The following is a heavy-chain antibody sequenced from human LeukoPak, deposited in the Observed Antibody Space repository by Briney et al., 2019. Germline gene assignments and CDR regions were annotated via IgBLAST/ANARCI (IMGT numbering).Heavy chain of an antibody. CDR2: ISSSSSTI. CDR3: ARDGPERITIFGVVITTKSIDY. Sequence: GGSLRLSCVASGFPFSTYAMHWVRQAPGKGLEWVSYISSSSSTIYYADSVKGRFTISRDNAKNSLYLQMNSLRDEDTAVYYCARDGPERITIFGVVITTKSIDYWGQGTLVTVSS. D-gene: IGHD3-3*01. CDR1: GFPFSTYA. J-gene: IGHJ4*02. V-gene: IGHV3-48*02.